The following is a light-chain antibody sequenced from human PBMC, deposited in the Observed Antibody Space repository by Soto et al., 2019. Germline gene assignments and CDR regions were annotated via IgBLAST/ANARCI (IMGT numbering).Light chain of an antibody. CDR1: QSISSY. CDR2: AAS. V-gene: IGKV1-39*01. Sequence: DLQMTQSPSSLSAFVGDRVTITCRASQSISSYLNWYQQKPGKAPKLLIYAASSLQSGVPSRFTGSGSGTDFTLTISSLQPEDFATYFCQQSYSTPRLTFGGGTQVDI. CDR3: QQSYSTPRLT. J-gene: IGKJ4*01.